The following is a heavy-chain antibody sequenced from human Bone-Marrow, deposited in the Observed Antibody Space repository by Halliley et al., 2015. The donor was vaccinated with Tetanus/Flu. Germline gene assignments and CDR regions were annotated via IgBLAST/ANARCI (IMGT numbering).Heavy chain of an antibody. J-gene: IGHJ4*02. D-gene: IGHD1-1*01. V-gene: IGHV3-72*01. CDR2: SRNEANGYTT. Sequence: SLRLSCTVSGFTFSDHYIEWVRQAPGKGLEWVGRSRNEANGYTTEYAASVQGRFTISRDASKSSLYLQMNSLKTEDTAVYYCARAGNGRTTEFDYWGQGTLVTFSS. CDR3: ARAGNGRTTEFDY. CDR1: GFTFSDHY.